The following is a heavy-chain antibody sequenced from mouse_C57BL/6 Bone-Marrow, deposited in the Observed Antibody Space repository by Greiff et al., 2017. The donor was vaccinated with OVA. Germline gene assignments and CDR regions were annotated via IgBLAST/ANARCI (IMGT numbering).Heavy chain of an antibody. J-gene: IGHJ2*01. CDR2: IFPGDGDT. D-gene: IGHD1-1*01. V-gene: IGHV1-82*01. CDR1: GYAFSSYW. Sequence: QVQLQQSGPELVKPGASVKISCKASGYAFSSYWMNWVKQRPGKGLEWIGRIFPGDGDTNYNGKFKGKATLTADKSSSTAYMQLSSLTSEDSAVYFGARGPHYYGSSYDYWGQGTTLTVSS. CDR3: ARGPHYYGSSYDY.